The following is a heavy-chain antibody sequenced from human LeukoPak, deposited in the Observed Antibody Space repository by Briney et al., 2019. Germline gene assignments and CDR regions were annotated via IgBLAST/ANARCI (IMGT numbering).Heavy chain of an antibody. V-gene: IGHV3-30*03. CDR2: ISNDGSND. CDR3: ARDWHYAMDV. CDR1: GFTFSNYG. J-gene: IGHJ6*02. Sequence: GGSLRLSCAASGFTFSNYGMHWVRQAPGKGLEWVALISNDGSNDYYGDSVEGRFTISRDNAKNTAYLQMNSLRGEDTAVYFCARDWHYAMDVWGQGTTVTVSS.